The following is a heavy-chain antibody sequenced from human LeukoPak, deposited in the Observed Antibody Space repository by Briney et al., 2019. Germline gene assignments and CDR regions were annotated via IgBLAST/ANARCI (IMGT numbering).Heavy chain of an antibody. Sequence: ASVKVSCKASGYTFTSYDINWVRQATGQGLEWMGWMNPNSGNTGYAQKFQDRVTITRNTSISTAYMELSSLRSEDTAVYYCAVYCSSTSCPFDYWGQGTLVTVSS. CDR1: GYTFTSYD. CDR2: MNPNSGNT. D-gene: IGHD2-2*01. V-gene: IGHV1-8*03. J-gene: IGHJ4*02. CDR3: AVYCSSTSCPFDY.